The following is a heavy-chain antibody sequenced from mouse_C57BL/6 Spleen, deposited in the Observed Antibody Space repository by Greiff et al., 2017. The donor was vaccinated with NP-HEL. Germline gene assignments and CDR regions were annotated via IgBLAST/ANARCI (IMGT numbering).Heavy chain of an antibody. CDR2: IDPENGDT. J-gene: IGHJ4*01. CDR1: GFNIKDDY. CDR3: NAHGRDAMDY. Sequence: VQLQQSGAELVRPGASVKLSCTASGFNIKDDYMHWVKQRPEQGLEWIGWIDPENGDTEYASKFQGKATITADTSSNTAYLQLSSLTSEDTAVYYCNAHGRDAMDYWGQGTSVTVSS. V-gene: IGHV14-4*01.